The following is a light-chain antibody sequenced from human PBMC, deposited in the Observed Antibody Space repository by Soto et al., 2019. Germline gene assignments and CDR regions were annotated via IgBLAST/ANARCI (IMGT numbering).Light chain of an antibody. CDR2: RDT. Sequence: SYELTQPLSVSVALGQTARITCGGDNIRSKNVHWYQQRPGQAPALVIYRDTNRPSGIPERFSGSNSGNTATLTISRAQVGDEADYYCQVWDSTWVFGGGTKLTVL. CDR1: NIRSKN. J-gene: IGLJ3*02. V-gene: IGLV3-9*01. CDR3: QVWDSTWV.